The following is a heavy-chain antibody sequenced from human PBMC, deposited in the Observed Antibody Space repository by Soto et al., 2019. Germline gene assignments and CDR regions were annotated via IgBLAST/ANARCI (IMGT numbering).Heavy chain of an antibody. D-gene: IGHD2-21*01. CDR2: IYYSGST. J-gene: IGHJ3*01. CDR3: ARLAYNPIGVNVYGDDAFDL. Sequence: SETLSLTCTVSGGSISSYYWSWIRQPPGKGLEWIGYIYYSGSTNYNPSLKSRVAISVDTSKNQFSLKLSSVTAADTAVYYCARLAYNPIGVNVYGDDAFDLWGQGTTVTVS. CDR1: GGSISSYY. V-gene: IGHV4-59*01.